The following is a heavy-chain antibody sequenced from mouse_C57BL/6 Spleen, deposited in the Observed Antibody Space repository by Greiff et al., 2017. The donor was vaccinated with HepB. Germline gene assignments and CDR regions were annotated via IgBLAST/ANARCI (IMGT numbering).Heavy chain of an antibody. CDR3: ARYDYEDSFAY. Sequence: QVQLQQSGPELVKPGASVKISCKASGYAFSSYWMNWVKQRPGKGLEWIGRIYPGDGETNYNGKFKGKATLTADKSSSTAYMHLSSLTSEDSAVYFCARYDYEDSFAYWGQGTTVTVSA. CDR1: GYAFSSYW. CDR2: IYPGDGET. D-gene: IGHD2-4*01. V-gene: IGHV1-82*01. J-gene: IGHJ3*01.